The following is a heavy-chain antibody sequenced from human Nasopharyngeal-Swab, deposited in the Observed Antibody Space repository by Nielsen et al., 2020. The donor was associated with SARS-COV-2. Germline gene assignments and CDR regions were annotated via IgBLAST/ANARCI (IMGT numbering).Heavy chain of an antibody. D-gene: IGHD2-2*01. CDR2: INPSGGST. CDR3: AREGVVVVPAAAYYYYGMDV. Sequence: WARQPPGQGLEGLGIINPSGGSTSYAQKFQGRVTMTRDTSTSTVYMELSSLRSEDTAVYYCAREGVVVVPAAAYYYYGMDVWGQGTTVTVSS. V-gene: IGHV1-46*01. J-gene: IGHJ6*02.